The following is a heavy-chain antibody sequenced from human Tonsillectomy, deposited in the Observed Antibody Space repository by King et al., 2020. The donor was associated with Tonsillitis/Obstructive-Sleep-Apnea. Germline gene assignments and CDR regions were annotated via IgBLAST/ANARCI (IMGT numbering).Heavy chain of an antibody. J-gene: IGHJ3*02. CDR1: GGSISSYY. V-gene: IGHV4-59*01. CDR3: ARDIVVEAGGNACDI. D-gene: IGHD2-21*01. CDR2: IYYSGSP. Sequence: QLQESGPGLVKPSETLSLTCTVSGGSISSYYWSWIRQPPGKGLEWIGYIYYSGSPNYNPSLKSRVTISVDTSKKQFSLKLSSVTAADTAVYYCARDIVVEAGGNACDIWGHGTMVTVSS.